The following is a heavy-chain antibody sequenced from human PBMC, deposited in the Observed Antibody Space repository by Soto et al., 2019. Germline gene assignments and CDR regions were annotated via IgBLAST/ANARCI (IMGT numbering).Heavy chain of an antibody. CDR1: GFTFSSYE. V-gene: IGHV3-48*03. D-gene: IGHD5-18*01. CDR3: AKAQHSGYSYGYVDY. Sequence: GGSLRLSCAASGFTFSSYEMNWVRQAPGKGLEWVSYISSSGSTIYYADSVKGRFTISRDNAKNSLYLQMNSLRAEDTAVYYCAKAQHSGYSYGYVDYWGQGTLVTVSS. J-gene: IGHJ4*02. CDR2: ISSSGSTI.